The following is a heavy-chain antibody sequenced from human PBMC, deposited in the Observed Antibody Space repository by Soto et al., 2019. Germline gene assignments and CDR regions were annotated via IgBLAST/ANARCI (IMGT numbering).Heavy chain of an antibody. V-gene: IGHV3-30*03. CDR1: GFTFSSYG. CDR3: ATAPSGYCINTSCSGAFDI. Sequence: QVQLVESGGGVVQPGRSLRLSCAASGFTFSSYGMHWVRQAPGKGLEWVAVISYDGSNKYYADSVKGRFTISRDNSKNTLYLQMNSLRAEDTAVYYCATAPSGYCINTSCSGAFDIWRQGTMVTVSS. CDR2: ISYDGSNK. D-gene: IGHD2-2*01. J-gene: IGHJ3*02.